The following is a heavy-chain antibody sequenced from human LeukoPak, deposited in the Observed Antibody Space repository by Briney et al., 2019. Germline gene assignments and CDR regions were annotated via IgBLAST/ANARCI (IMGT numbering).Heavy chain of an antibody. V-gene: IGHV4-59*12. CDR1: GGSINNYY. CDR2: INHSGST. CDR3: AREGGYCSSTSCYGWDAFDI. Sequence: SETLSLTCTVSGGSINNYYWTWIRQPAGKGLEWIGEINHSGSTNYNPSLKSRVTISVDTSKNQFSLKLSSVTAADTAVYYCAREGGYCSSTSCYGWDAFDIWGQGTMVTVSS. D-gene: IGHD2-2*01. J-gene: IGHJ3*02.